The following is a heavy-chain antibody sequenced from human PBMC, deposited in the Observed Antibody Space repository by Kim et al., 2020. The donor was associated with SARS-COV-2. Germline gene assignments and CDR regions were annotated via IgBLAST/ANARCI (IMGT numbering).Heavy chain of an antibody. Sequence: YYADSVKGRFTNSRDDSKNTLYLLMNGLRPEDTAVYYCAKAPWMDYYFDYWGQGTLVTVSS. V-gene: IGHV3-30*02. J-gene: IGHJ4*02. D-gene: IGHD2-2*03. CDR3: AKAPWMDYYFDY.